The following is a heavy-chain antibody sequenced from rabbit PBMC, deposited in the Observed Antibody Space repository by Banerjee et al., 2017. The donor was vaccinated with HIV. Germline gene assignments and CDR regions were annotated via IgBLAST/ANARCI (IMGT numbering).Heavy chain of an antibody. J-gene: IGHJ4*01. CDR2: IYGDSGGAT. Sequence: QEQLEESGGDLVKPEGSLTLTCTASGFSFSSNYYMCWVRQAPGKGLEWIACIYGDSGGATHYASWARGRFTVSKTSSTTVTLQMTSLTAADTATYFCTRDLSYDDYPDFGLWGPGTLVTVS. CDR1: GFSFSSNYY. V-gene: IGHV1S45*01. CDR3: TRDLSYDDYPDFGL. D-gene: IGHD2-1*01.